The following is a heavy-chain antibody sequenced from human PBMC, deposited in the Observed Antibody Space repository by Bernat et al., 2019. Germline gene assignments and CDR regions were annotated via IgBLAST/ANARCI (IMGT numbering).Heavy chain of an antibody. CDR2: IRYDGSNK. V-gene: IGHV3-30*02. CDR1: GFTFNSYG. J-gene: IGHJ4*02. CDR3: AKERGRGYTYGVGGDDY. Sequence: QVQLVESGGGVVQPGGSLRLSCATSGFTFNSYGMHWVRQAPGKGLEWVAFIRYDGSNKNHADSVKGRFTISRDNSKNTLYLQMNSLRGEDTAVYYCAKERGRGYTYGVGGDDYWGQGTLVTVSS. D-gene: IGHD1-1*01.